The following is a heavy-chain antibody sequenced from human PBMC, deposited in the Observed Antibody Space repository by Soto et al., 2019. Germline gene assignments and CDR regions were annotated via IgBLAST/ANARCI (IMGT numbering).Heavy chain of an antibody. Sequence: PGRSLRLSCSAPGFTFGSSAMHWVRQAPGKGLEYISAISGNGDTTYYADSVKGRFTISRDNSKNTLYLQMNSLRAEDTAVYYCARDLSGCGYDYWGQGTLVTVSS. D-gene: IGHD5-18*01. J-gene: IGHJ4*02. CDR2: ISGNGDTT. CDR3: ARDLSGCGYDY. V-gene: IGHV3-64*04. CDR1: GFTFGSSA.